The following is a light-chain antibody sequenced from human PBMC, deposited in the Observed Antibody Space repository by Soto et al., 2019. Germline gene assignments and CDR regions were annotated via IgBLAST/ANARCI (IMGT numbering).Light chain of an antibody. Sequence: DIQMTQSPSSLSASVGDRVTITCQASQDINTYLNWYQQKPGKAPKLRIYDASKLETGVPSRFSGGGSGTDFTLTVTSLQHEDIATYFCQHYDHLLLTFGGGTKVELK. V-gene: IGKV1-33*01. CDR1: QDINTY. CDR2: DAS. CDR3: QHYDHLLLT. J-gene: IGKJ4*01.